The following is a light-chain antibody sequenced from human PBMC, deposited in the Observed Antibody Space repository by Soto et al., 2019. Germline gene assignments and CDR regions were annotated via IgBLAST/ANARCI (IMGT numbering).Light chain of an antibody. Sequence: EIVLTQSPATLSLSPGERAILSCRASQSVGTYLAWYQQKPGQAPRLLIYDASNRATGIPARFGGSGSGTDFTLTINSLEPEDFAVYYCQQPSNWPGTFGPGTKVDIK. CDR1: QSVGTY. CDR3: QQPSNWPGT. V-gene: IGKV3-11*01. CDR2: DAS. J-gene: IGKJ3*01.